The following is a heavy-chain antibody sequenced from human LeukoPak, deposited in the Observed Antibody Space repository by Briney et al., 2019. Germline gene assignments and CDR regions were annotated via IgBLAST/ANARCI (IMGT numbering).Heavy chain of an antibody. V-gene: IGHV4-4*09. CDR1: GGSISSDS. CDR3: ARGSVDDAFHI. CDR2: IYTSGST. J-gene: IGHJ3*02. Sequence: SETLSLTCTVSGGSISSDSWSWIRQPPGKGLEWIGYIYTSGSTSYNPSLKSRVTIPLDTSKNQFSLKLTSVTAADTAVYYCARGSVDDAFHIWGQGTMATVSS. D-gene: IGHD6-19*01.